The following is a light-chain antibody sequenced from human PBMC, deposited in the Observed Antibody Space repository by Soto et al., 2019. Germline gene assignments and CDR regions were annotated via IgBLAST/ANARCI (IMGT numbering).Light chain of an antibody. J-gene: IGKJ1*01. CDR2: DAS. CDR1: QSISSW. CDR3: QQYNSYST. Sequence: DIQMTKSPSTLSASVGDRVTITCRASQSISSWLAWYQQKPGKAPKLLIYDASTLESGVPSRFSGSGSGTEFTLTISRLQPDDFATFYCQQYNSYSTFGQGTKVDIK. V-gene: IGKV1-5*01.